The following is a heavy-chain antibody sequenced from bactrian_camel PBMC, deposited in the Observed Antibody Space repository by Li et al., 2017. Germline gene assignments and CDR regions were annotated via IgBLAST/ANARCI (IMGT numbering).Heavy chain of an antibody. CDR1: GFTFSSYA. D-gene: IGHD6*01. J-gene: IGHJ6*01. V-gene: IGHV3S40*01. CDR2: INSGGGST. Sequence: VQLVEPGGGLVQPGGSLRLSCAASGFTFSSYAMSWVRQASGKGLEWVSGINSGGGSTYYSDSVRGRFTISRDNDKNTLYLRLNVLKTEDTAMYYCVGGPDGGSWYGTGPWGQGTQVTVS. CDR3: VGGPDGGSWYGTGP.